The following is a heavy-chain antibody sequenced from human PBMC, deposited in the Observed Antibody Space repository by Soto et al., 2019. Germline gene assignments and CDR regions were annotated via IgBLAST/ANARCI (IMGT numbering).Heavy chain of an antibody. V-gene: IGHV3-30*18. CDR2: IAYDGNEK. D-gene: IGHD1-26*01. CDR1: GFTFTTHA. Sequence: QVQLVESGGGVVQPGTSLRLSCAASGFTFTTHAMHWVRQAPGKGLEWMAVIAYDGNEKFYADSVKGRFTISRDNSKNALYLQINTLRNEDTAVYYCGKDVGDYVPYYYGVDVWGQGTTVTVSS. CDR3: GKDVGDYVPYYYGVDV. J-gene: IGHJ6*02.